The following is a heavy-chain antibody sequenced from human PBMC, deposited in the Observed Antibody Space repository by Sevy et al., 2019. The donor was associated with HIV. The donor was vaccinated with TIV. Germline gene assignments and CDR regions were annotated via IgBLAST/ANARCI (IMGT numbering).Heavy chain of an antibody. D-gene: IGHD2-2*01. CDR1: GFTFSTYG. CDR2: IRFDGTIQ. J-gene: IGHJ6*02. V-gene: IGHV3-30*02. CDR3: AKVLHIVVVPAAIDYYYGMDV. Sequence: GGSLRLSCAASGFTFSTYGMHWVRQAPGKGLEWVAFIRFDGTIQYYTDSVKGRLTISRDNSKNTLYLQMNSLRAEDTAVYFCAKVLHIVVVPAAIDYYYGMDVWVQGTTVTVSS.